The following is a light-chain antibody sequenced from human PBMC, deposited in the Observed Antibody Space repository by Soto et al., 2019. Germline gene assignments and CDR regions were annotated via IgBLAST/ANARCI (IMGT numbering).Light chain of an antibody. CDR2: DVS. CDR3: PSYPRDGTYV. V-gene: IGLV2-14*01. Sequence: QSALTQPAPALWPPGQTTSIFCTGTRTDVGRNNYVSWYQQHPGKAPKQMVYDVSNRPSWVSNRFSGSKSGITASLTISGLLAADGPGYSLPSYPRDGTYVLATAPKVTV. CDR1: RTDVGRNNY. J-gene: IGLJ1*01.